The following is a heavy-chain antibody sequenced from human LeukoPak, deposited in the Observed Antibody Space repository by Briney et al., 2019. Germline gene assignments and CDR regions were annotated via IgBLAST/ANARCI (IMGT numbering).Heavy chain of an antibody. Sequence: GGSLKLSCAASGFTFSGSAMPWVRQASGKGLEWVGRIRSKANSYATAYAASVKGRFTISRDDSKNTAYLQMNSLKTEDTAVYYCTRPDGSGSYNGYWGQGTLVTVSS. D-gene: IGHD3-10*01. V-gene: IGHV3-73*01. CDR1: GFTFSGSA. CDR3: TRPDGSGSYNGY. CDR2: IRSKANSYAT. J-gene: IGHJ4*02.